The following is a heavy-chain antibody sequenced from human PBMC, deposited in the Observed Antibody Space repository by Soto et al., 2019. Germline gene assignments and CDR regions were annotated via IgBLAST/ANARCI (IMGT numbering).Heavy chain of an antibody. Sequence: PGESLNISCRGPGYNFTKNWFVWVRQMPGKSLEWMGIIYPGDSETRYIPPFHGQVTISVDKSKHTAYLHWSSLKAPDTAIHYCCILYGAARRRFDYWGPGTLVTV. CDR1: GYNFTKNW. CDR2: IYPGDSET. D-gene: IGHD3-10*01. J-gene: IGHJ4*02. CDR3: CILYGAARRRFDY. V-gene: IGHV5-51*01.